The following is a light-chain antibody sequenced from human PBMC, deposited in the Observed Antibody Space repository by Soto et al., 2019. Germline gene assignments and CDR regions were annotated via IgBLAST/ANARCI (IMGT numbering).Light chain of an antibody. V-gene: IGLV2-8*01. Sequence: QSALTQPRSASGSPGQSVTISCTGTTSDVGGYNYVSWYQQHPGKAPKLLVYDVDKRPSGVPDRFSGSKSGNTASLTVSGLQAEDEADYYCSSYVGSNFHVLFGGGTKVTVL. J-gene: IGLJ2*01. CDR2: DVD. CDR3: SSYVGSNFHVL. CDR1: TSDVGGYNY.